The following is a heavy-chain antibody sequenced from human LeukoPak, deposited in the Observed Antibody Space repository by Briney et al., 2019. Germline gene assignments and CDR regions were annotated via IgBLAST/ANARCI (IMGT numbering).Heavy chain of an antibody. Sequence: SETLSLTCTVSGGSVNNNNYYWGWIRQPPGKGLEWIGSIYYSGSTYYNPSLKSRVTISVDTSKNQFSLKLSSVTAADTAVYYCARQRITMVRGVWNWFDPWGQGTLVTVSS. CDR1: GGSVNNNNYY. CDR2: IYYSGST. D-gene: IGHD3-10*01. J-gene: IGHJ5*02. CDR3: ARQRITMVRGVWNWFDP. V-gene: IGHV4-39*01.